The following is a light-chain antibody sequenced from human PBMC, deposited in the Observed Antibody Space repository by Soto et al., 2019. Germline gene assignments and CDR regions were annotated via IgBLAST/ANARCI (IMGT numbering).Light chain of an antibody. CDR3: SSYTSSSTLI. CDR1: SSDVGGYNY. V-gene: IGLV2-14*01. CDR2: EVT. Sequence: QSALTQPASVSGSPGQSITISCSGTSSDVGGYNYVSRYQQHPGKAPKLMMYEVTNRPSGVSDRFSGSKSGNTASLTISGLQAEDEADYFCSSYTSSSTLIFGGGAKLTVL. J-gene: IGLJ2*01.